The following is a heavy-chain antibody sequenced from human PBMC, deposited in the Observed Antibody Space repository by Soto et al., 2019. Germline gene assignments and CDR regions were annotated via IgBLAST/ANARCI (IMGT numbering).Heavy chain of an antibody. CDR1: GFSISDSA. J-gene: IGHJ5*02. Sequence: EVQLVESGGGLVQPGGSLKLSCAASGFSISDSAMHWVRQASGKGLEWVGRIRIKASSYATAYGASVKGRFTISRYDSKHTAYLQMNSLKTEDTAVYYCAISPDADCGTSNCRNWFDPWGQGTRVTVSS. CDR2: IRIKASSYAT. D-gene: IGHD2-21*01. V-gene: IGHV3-73*01. CDR3: AISPDADCGTSNCRNWFDP.